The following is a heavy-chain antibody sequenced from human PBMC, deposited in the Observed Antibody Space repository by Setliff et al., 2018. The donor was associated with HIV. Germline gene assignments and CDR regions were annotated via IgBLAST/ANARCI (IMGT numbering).Heavy chain of an antibody. V-gene: IGHV1-3*01. Sequence: ASVKVSCKTSGFTFSNYAILWVRQAPGQGLEWMGWINPGNDYTKYSQKFQGRVTITRDASASTVYMELSSLTSEDMAVYYCARGRGNDYGDYSYYYYMDVWGKGTTVTVSS. CDR2: INPGNDYT. D-gene: IGHD4-17*01. CDR1: GFTFSNYA. CDR3: ARGRGNDYGDYSYYYYMDV. J-gene: IGHJ6*03.